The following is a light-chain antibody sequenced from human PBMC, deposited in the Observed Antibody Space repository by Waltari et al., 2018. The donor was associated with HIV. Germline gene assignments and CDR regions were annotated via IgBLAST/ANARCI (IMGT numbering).Light chain of an antibody. CDR1: SSDVGGYDY. V-gene: IGLV2-8*01. CDR3: TSYAGSGEYV. J-gene: IGLJ1*01. Sequence: QSALTQPPSASGSPGQSVTISCTGTSSDVGGYDYVSWYQPHPGKVPRLIMYEGSKRPSGVPDRFSGFKSGNTASLTVYGLQAEDEADYYCTSYAGSGEYVFGTGTKVTVL. CDR2: EGS.